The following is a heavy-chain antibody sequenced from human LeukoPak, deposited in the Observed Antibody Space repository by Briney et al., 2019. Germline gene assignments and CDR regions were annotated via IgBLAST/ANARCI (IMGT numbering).Heavy chain of an antibody. V-gene: IGHV4-59*01. D-gene: IGHD2-15*01. CDR2: IYYRGNT. Sequence: SETLSLTCTVSGGSISGYFWSWFRQPPGEGLEWIGYIYYRGNTIYNLSLKSRATISVDTSKNLFSLELTSVTTADTAVYYCARHADIAAYREGLDVWGRGTTVTVSP. J-gene: IGHJ6*04. CDR1: GGSISGYF. CDR3: ARHADIAAYREGLDV.